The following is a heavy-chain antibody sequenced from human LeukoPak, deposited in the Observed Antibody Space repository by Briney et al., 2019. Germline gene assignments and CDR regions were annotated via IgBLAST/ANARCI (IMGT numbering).Heavy chain of an antibody. D-gene: IGHD6-19*01. CDR1: GFTFSDYY. CDR3: AKSGYSSGWYREALGYYFDY. Sequence: KPGGSLRLSCAASGFTFSDYYMSWIRQAPGKGLEWVSYISISGSTIYYADSVKGRFTISRDNAKNSLYLQMNSLRAEDTAVYYCAKSGYSSGWYREALGYYFDYWGQGTLVTVSS. V-gene: IGHV3-11*01. J-gene: IGHJ4*02. CDR2: ISISGSTI.